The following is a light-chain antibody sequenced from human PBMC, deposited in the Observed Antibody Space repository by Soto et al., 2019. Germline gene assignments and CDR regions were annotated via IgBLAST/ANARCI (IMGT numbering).Light chain of an antibody. J-gene: IGKJ1*01. CDR2: GAS. CDR3: QQYNNWPGT. CDR1: QSVSSN. V-gene: IGKV3-15*01. Sequence: EIVMTQSPATLSVSPGERATLSCRASQSVSSNLAWYQQKPGQAPRLLIYGASTRATGIPDRFSGSGSGTEFTLTISSLQSEDFEVYYCQQYNNWPGTFGQGTKVDIK.